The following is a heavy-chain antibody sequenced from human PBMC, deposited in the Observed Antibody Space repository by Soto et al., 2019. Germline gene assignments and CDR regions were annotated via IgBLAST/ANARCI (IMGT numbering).Heavy chain of an antibody. CDR2: VSGSGGST. CDR3: ARDGVVVTARFNWFDP. CDR1: AFTFSIYA. V-gene: IGHV3-23*01. D-gene: IGHD2-21*02. Sequence: EVLLLESGGGLVQPGGSLRLSCAASAFTFSIYAMSWVRQAPGKGLEWVSPVSGSGGSTYDADSVKGRFTISRDNSKITLYLQMDSLRAEDTAVYYCARDGVVVTARFNWFDPWGQGTLVPVSS. J-gene: IGHJ5*02.